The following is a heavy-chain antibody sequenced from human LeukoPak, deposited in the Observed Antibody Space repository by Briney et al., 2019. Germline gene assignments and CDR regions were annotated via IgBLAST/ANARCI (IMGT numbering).Heavy chain of an antibody. CDR3: ARYVDIVVVPAAAEDY. Sequence: GGSLRLSCAASGFTFSSYAMHWVRQAPGKGLEWVAVISYDGSNKYYADSVKGRFTISRDNSKNTLYLQMNSLRAEDTAVYYCARYVDIVVVPAAAEDYWGQGTLVTVSS. V-gene: IGHV3-30-3*01. CDR2: ISYDGSNK. J-gene: IGHJ4*02. CDR1: GFTFSSYA. D-gene: IGHD2-2*03.